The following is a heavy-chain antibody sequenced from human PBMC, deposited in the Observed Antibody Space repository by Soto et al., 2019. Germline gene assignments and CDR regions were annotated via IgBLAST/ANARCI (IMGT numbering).Heavy chain of an antibody. D-gene: IGHD6-19*01. J-gene: IGHJ4*02. CDR1: GFTFRNSA. CDR3: AKDSYGHSGRPFFFDS. Sequence: GGSLRLSCAASGFTFRNSAMSWVRRAPGKGLEWVSSISAAGTTTYYAGSLRDRFTIPRDNSESTLFLQMNSLRAQDTAVYFCAKDSYGHSGRPFFFDSWGQGTPVTVSS. V-gene: IGHV3-23*01. CDR2: ISAAGTTT.